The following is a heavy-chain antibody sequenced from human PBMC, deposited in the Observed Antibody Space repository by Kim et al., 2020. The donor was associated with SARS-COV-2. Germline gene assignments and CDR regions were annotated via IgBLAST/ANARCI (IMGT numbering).Heavy chain of an antibody. J-gene: IGHJ5*02. CDR1: GFIFSNYA. D-gene: IGHD2-21*01. Sequence: GGSLRLSCAASGFIFSNYAMSWVRQAPGKGLEWVSAISGSGGSTYYADPVKGRFTISRDNSKNTLYLQLNSLRAEDTAVYFCAKDPKSLYCGGDSCPSWGQGTLVTVSS. V-gene: IGHV3-23*01. CDR3: AKDPKSLYCGGDSCPS. CDR2: ISGSGGST.